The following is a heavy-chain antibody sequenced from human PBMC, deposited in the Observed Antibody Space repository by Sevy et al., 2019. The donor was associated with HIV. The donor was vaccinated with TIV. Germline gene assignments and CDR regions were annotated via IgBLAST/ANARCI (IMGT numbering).Heavy chain of an antibody. CDR1: GFTFSSYS. D-gene: IGHD3-3*01. J-gene: IGHJ6*02. CDR2: ISSSSSYI. Sequence: GGSLRLSCAASGFTFSSYSMNWVRQAPGKGLEWVSSISSSSSYIYYADSVKGRFTICRDNAKNSPYLQMNSLRGEDRAVYYCARAGEVLRFLEWLCEAYYYGMDVWGQGTTVTV. V-gene: IGHV3-21*01. CDR3: ARAGEVLRFLEWLCEAYYYGMDV.